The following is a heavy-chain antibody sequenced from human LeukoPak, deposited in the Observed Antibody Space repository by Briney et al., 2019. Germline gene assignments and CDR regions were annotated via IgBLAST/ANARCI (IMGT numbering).Heavy chain of an antibody. CDR3: ARDTGYSSSLNWFDP. J-gene: IGHJ5*02. D-gene: IGHD6-13*01. CDR2: ISSSSSYI. CDR1: GFTFSSYS. Sequence: GGSLRLSCAASGFTFSSYSMNWVRQAPGKGLEWVSSISSSSSYIYYADSVKGRFTFSRDNAKNSLYLQMNSLRAEDTAVYYCARDTGYSSSLNWFDPWGQGTLVTVSS. V-gene: IGHV3-21*01.